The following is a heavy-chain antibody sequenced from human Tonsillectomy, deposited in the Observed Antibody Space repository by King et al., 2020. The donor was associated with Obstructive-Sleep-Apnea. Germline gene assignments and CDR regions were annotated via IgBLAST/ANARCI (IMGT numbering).Heavy chain of an antibody. D-gene: IGHD3-10*01. CDR3: TRDGGLWFGSFDAFDI. CDR2: IRSKAYCGTT. J-gene: IGHJ3*02. Sequence: EVQLVESGGGLVQPGRSLRLSCTASGCTFGDYALSWFRQAPGQGLEWVGCIRSKAYCGTTEYAASVKGRITISRDDSKSIAYLQMNSLKTEDTAVYYCTRDGGLWFGSFDAFDIWGQGTMVTVSS. V-gene: IGHV3-49*03. CDR1: GCTFGDYA.